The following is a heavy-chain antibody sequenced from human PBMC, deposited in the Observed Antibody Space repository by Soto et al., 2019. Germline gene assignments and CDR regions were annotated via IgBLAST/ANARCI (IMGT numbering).Heavy chain of an antibody. CDR2: ILPNLHIP. CDR3: SRHLTGVLVLDTSPPGGDNYGWDV. V-gene: IGHV1-69*02. D-gene: IGHD2-8*02. Sequence: QVQRVQSGAEVKKPGSSVKVSCKASGGTFSRYTFTWVRQAPGPGLDGMGRILPNLHIPNYAQHLQCRVTITPDKSTSTAYMVRSSLTSAATDVDYWSRHLTGVLVLDTSPPGGDNYGWDVWGQGTTVTVS. CDR1: GGTFSRYT. J-gene: IGHJ6*02.